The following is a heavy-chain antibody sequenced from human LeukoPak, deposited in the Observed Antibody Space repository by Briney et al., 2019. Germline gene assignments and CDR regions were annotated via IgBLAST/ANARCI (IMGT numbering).Heavy chain of an antibody. V-gene: IGHV1-2*02. J-gene: IGHJ4*02. CDR1: GYTFTGYY. CDR2: INPNSGGT. CDR3: AREYILTAYFGDF. Sequence: ASVKVSCKASGYTFTGYYMHWVRQAPGQGLEWMGWINPNSGGTNYAQKFQGRVTMTWDTSITTAYMELSSLRSDDTAVYFCAREYILTAYFGDFWGQGTLLTVSS. D-gene: IGHD3-9*01.